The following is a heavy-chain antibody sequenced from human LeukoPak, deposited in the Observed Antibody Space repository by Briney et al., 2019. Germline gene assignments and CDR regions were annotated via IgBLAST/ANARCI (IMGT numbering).Heavy chain of an antibody. D-gene: IGHD3-22*01. CDR2: INHSGTT. J-gene: IGHJ4*02. Sequence: PSETLSLTCAAYAGSFSSYYWYWIRQHPGKGLEGIGEINHSGTTSYNPSLKSRVTISQDTSNNQFSLKLSSVTAADTAVYYCARGLGTMIVVWGQGTLVTVSS. V-gene: IGHV4-34*01. CDR3: ARGLGTMIVV. CDR1: AGSFSSYY.